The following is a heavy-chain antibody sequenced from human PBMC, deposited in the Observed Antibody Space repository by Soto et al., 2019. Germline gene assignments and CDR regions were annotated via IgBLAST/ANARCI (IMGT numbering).Heavy chain of an antibody. CDR2: INPSGGST. V-gene: IGHV1-46*01. D-gene: IGHD2-15*01. CDR1: GYTFTSYY. CDR3: AREGDCSGGSCYTPGYFDY. J-gene: IGHJ4*02. Sequence: GASVKVSCKASGYTFTSYYMHWVRQAPGQGLEWMGIINPSGGSTSYAQKFQGRVTMTRDTSTSTVYMELSSLRSEDTAVYYCAREGDCSGGSCYTPGYFDYWGQGTLVTVSS.